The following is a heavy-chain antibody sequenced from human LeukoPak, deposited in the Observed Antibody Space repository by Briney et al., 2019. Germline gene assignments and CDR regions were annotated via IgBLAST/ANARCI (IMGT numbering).Heavy chain of an antibody. D-gene: IGHD3-22*01. V-gene: IGHV3-21*01. CDR3: ASAPADGSGYYNFDQ. Sequence: GGSLRLSCVASGFTFSSYSMNWVRQAPGKGLEWVSSISSSSSYIYYADSVKGRFTISRDNAKNSLYLQMNSLRAEDTAVYYCASAPADGSGYYNFDQWGQGTLDTVSS. CDR1: GFTFSSYS. CDR2: ISSSSSYI. J-gene: IGHJ4*02.